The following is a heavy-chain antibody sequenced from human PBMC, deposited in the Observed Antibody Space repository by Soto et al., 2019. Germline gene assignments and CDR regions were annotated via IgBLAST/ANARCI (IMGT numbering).Heavy chain of an antibody. Sequence: QVQLQESGPGLVKPSQTLSLTCTVSGGSISSGGYYWSWIRQHPGKGLEWIGYIYYSGSTYYNPSLKRRVTISVDTSKNQFSLKLSSVTAADTAVYYCARGDSGYDWNAPSHFDYWGQGTLVTVSS. D-gene: IGHD5-12*01. CDR2: IYYSGST. J-gene: IGHJ4*02. CDR3: ARGDSGYDWNAPSHFDY. V-gene: IGHV4-31*03. CDR1: GGSISSGGYY.